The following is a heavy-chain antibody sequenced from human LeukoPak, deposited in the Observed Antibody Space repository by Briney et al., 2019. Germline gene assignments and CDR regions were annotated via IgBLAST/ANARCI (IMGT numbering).Heavy chain of an antibody. Sequence: SVKVSCKASGYTFTSYGISWVRQAPGQGLEWMGGIIPIFGTANYAQKFQGRVTITADESTSTAYMELSSLRSEDTAVYYCASPPTNWAYYFDYWGQGTLVTVSS. CDR2: IIPIFGTA. J-gene: IGHJ4*02. D-gene: IGHD7-27*01. CDR1: GYTFTSYG. V-gene: IGHV1-69*13. CDR3: ASPPTNWAYYFDY.